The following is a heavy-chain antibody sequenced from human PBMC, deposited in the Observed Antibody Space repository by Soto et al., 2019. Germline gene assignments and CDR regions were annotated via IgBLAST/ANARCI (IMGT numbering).Heavy chain of an antibody. Sequence: ASVKVSCKVSGYTFTRYDINWVRQATGQGLERRGWMNPDSGNTGYAQKFQGRVTMSRNTYISTAYMEVSSLRYEDTDVYYCASGRGWRTIYPHYGIDVLRKGTT. D-gene: IGHD2-15*01. CDR2: MNPDSGNT. CDR3: ASGRGWRTIYPHYGIDV. J-gene: IGHJ6*04. V-gene: IGHV1-8*01. CDR1: GYTFTRYD.